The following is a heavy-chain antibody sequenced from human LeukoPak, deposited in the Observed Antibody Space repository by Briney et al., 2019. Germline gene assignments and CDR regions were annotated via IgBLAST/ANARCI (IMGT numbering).Heavy chain of an antibody. D-gene: IGHD3-10*01. CDR2: IIPIFGTA. CDR3: ARIPPLYYYGSGNAFDI. J-gene: IGHJ3*02. Sequence: ASVKVSCKASGGTFSSYAISWVRQAPGQGLEWMGGIIPIFGTANYAQKFQGRVTITTDESTSTAYMELSSLRSEDTAVYYCARIPPLYYYGSGNAFDIWGQGTMVTVSS. V-gene: IGHV1-69*05. CDR1: GGTFSSYA.